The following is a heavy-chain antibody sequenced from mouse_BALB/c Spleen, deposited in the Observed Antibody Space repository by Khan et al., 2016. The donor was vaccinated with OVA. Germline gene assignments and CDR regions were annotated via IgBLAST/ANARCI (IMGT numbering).Heavy chain of an antibody. D-gene: IGHD2-14*01. CDR1: GYTFTKYG. CDR2: IDTNTGEP. V-gene: IGHV9-3*02. CDR3: ARSPYYKYDGFAY. J-gene: IGHJ3*01. Sequence: QIQLVLSGPELKKPGETVKISCRTSGYTFTKYGMNWVNQAPGEGLKWMGWIDTNTGEPTYAEEFKGRFAFSLETSASTAYLQINNLKDEDTATFFCARSPYYKYDGFAYWGQGTQVTGSA.